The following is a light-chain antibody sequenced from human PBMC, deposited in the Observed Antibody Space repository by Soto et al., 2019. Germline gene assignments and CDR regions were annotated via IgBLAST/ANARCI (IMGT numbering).Light chain of an antibody. CDR2: AAS. Sequence: DSQMTQSPSSLSASVGDRVTITCRASQSISTYLNWYQQKPGKAPKVLISAASSLESGVPARFSGSGSGTDFTLTISSLQPEDFATYYCQQSASFPWTFGQGTKVEIK. V-gene: IGKV1-39*01. CDR3: QQSASFPWT. J-gene: IGKJ1*01. CDR1: QSISTY.